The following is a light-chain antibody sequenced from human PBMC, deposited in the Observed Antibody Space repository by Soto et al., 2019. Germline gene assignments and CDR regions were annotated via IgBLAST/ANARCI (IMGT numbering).Light chain of an antibody. V-gene: IGLV2-23*01. CDR2: EGS. CDR1: SSDVGSYNL. J-gene: IGLJ2*01. CDR3: CSYAGSRGVV. Sequence: QSALTQPASVSGSPGQSITISCTGTSSDVGSYNLVSWYQQHPGKAPKLMIYEGSKRPSGVSNRFSGSKSGNTASLTISGLQAEEEADYYCCSYAGSRGVVFGGGTKLTVL.